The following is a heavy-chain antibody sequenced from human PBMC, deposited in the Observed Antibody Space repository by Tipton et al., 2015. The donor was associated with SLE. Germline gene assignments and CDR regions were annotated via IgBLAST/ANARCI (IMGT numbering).Heavy chain of an antibody. CDR2: IYYTGST. J-gene: IGHJ3*02. Sequence: TLSLTCTVSGGSISGYYWSWIRQPPGKGLEWIGYIYYTGSTKYNPSLKSRVTISKDASKNQFSLELRSVIASDTAVYYCARDRDGDFGDAFDIWGQGSMVTVSS. CDR3: ARDRDGDFGDAFDI. D-gene: IGHD4-17*01. V-gene: IGHV4-59*01. CDR1: GGSISGYY.